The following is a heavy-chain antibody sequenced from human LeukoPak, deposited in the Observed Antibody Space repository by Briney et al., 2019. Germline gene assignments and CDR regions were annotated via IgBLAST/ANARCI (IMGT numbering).Heavy chain of an antibody. CDR2: ISSSGSTI. CDR1: GFTFSSYE. Sequence: GGSLRLSCAASGFTFSSYEMNWVRQAPAKGLEWVSYISSSGSTIYYADSVKGRFTISRDNAKNALYLQMNSLRAEDTAVYNCVYDNGRGSYWGQRTLVTVSS. V-gene: IGHV3-48*03. D-gene: IGHD3-22*01. CDR3: VYDNGRGSY. J-gene: IGHJ4*02.